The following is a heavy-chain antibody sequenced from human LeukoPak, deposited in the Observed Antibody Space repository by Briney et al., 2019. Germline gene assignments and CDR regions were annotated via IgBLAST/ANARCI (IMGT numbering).Heavy chain of an antibody. Sequence: PGGSLRLSCTVSGFTVSSNSMSWVRQAPGKGLEWVSFIYSDNAHYSDSVKGRFTISRDNAKNTLYLQMNSLRAEDTAVYYCARGSWYPSYFDYWGQGTLVTVSS. J-gene: IGHJ4*02. CDR3: ARGSWYPSYFDY. V-gene: IGHV3-53*01. CDR2: IYSDNA. D-gene: IGHD3-16*01. CDR1: GFTVSSNS.